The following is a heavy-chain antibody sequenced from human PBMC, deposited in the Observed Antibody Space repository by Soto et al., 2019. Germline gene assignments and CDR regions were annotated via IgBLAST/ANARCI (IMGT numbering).Heavy chain of an antibody. D-gene: IGHD2-15*01. CDR2: ISYDGSNK. J-gene: IGHJ4*02. CDR1: GFTFSNYG. CDR3: AQSPGSNCSGGSCHYHFDY. V-gene: IGHV3-30*03. Sequence: QVQLVESGGDVVQPGRSLRLSCAASGFTFSNYGMNWVRQAPGKGLEWVAVISYDGSNKYYADSVRGRFTISRDNSKNTLYVQMDSLTTEDTAVYYCAQSPGSNCSGGSCHYHFDYWGQGTLFTVSS.